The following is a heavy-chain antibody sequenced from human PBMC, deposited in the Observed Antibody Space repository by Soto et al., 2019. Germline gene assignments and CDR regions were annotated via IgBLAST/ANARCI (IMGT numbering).Heavy chain of an antibody. V-gene: IGHV4-30-4*01. CDR3: ARGFGELFLNWFDP. CDR2: IYYSGST. Sequence: QVQLQEAGPGLVKPSQTLSLTCTVSGGSISSGDYYWSWIRQPPGKGLEWIGYIYYSGSTYYNPSLKSRVTISVDTSKNQFSLELSSVTAADTALYYCARGFGELFLNWFDPWGQGTLVTVSS. J-gene: IGHJ5*02. D-gene: IGHD3-10*01. CDR1: GGSISSGDYY.